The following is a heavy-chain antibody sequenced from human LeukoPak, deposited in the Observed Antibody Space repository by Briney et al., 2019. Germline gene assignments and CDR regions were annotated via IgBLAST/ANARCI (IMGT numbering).Heavy chain of an antibody. D-gene: IGHD3-16*01. V-gene: IGHV3-30*04. CDR2: ISYDGSNK. CDR3: ARSLVGPFGAFDI. J-gene: IGHJ3*02. CDR1: GFTFSSYA. Sequence: GGSLRLSCAASGFTFSSYAMHWVRQAPGKGLEWVAVISYDGSNKYYADSVKGRFTISRDNSKNTLYLQMNSLRAEDTAVYYCARSLVGPFGAFDIWGQGTMVTVSS.